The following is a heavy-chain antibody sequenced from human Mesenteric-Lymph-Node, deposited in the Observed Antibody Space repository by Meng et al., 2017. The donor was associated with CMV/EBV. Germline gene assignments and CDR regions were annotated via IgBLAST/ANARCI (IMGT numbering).Heavy chain of an antibody. CDR3: ARIIRITALNYFDY. CDR2: INPNSGGT. CDR1: GYTFTDYY. D-gene: IGHD6-13*01. V-gene: IGHV1-2*02. Sequence: ASVKVSCKASGYTFTDYYIHWVRQAPGQGLEWMGWINPNSGGTHYAQKFQGRVTMTRDTSISTAYMELSRLRSDDTAVYYCARIIRITALNYFDYWGQGTLVTVSS. J-gene: IGHJ4*02.